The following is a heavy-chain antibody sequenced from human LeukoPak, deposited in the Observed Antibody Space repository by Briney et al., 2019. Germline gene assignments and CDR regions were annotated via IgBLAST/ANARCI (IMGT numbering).Heavy chain of an antibody. CDR1: GYTFRSYG. CDR3: ARSLDY. CDR2: IWYDGSNK. Sequence: GGSLRLSCAASGYTFRSYGVHWVRQAPGKGLEWVAVIWYDGSNKYYADSVKGRFTISRDNSNDTLYLQMNSLRAEDTAVYYCARSLDYWGQGTLVTVSS. V-gene: IGHV3-33*01. J-gene: IGHJ4*02.